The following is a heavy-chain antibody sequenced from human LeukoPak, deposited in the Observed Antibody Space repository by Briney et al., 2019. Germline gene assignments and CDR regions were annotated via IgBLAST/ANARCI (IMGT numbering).Heavy chain of an antibody. V-gene: IGHV3-66*01. CDR2: IYSGGDT. J-gene: IGHJ4*02. CDR1: GFTVSSNY. D-gene: IGHD3-16*01. CDR3: VRVGNSLNYFDC. Sequence: GGSLRLSCAASGFTVSSNYMTWVRQAPGKGLEWVSVIYSGGDTYYADSVKGRFTISRDNSKNTLYLQVNSLRAEDTAVYYCVRVGNSLNYFDCWGQGTLVTVSS.